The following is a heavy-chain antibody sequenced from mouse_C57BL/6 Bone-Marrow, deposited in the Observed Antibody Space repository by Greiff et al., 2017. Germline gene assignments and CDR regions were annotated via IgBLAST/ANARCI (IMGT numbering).Heavy chain of an antibody. Sequence: EVKVVESGGGLVQPKGSLKLSCAASGFSFNTYAMNWVRQAPGKGLEWVARIRSKSNNYATYYADSVKDRFTISRDDSESMLYLQMNNLKTEDTAMYYCVRAVATRGYFDYWGQGTTLTVSS. D-gene: IGHD1-1*01. CDR1: GFSFNTYA. J-gene: IGHJ2*01. V-gene: IGHV10-1*01. CDR2: IRSKSNNYAT. CDR3: VRAVATRGYFDY.